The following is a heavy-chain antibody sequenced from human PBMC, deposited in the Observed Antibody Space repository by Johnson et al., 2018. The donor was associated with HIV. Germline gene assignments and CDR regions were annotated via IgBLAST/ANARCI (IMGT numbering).Heavy chain of an antibody. CDR2: IWYDGSNK. D-gene: IGHD6-13*01. CDR3: AKDFGSSSWYWFYDAFDI. J-gene: IGHJ3*02. Sequence: VQLVESGGGVVQPGRSLRLSCAASGFTFSSYGMHWVRQAPGKGLEWVAVIWYDGSNKYYADSVKGRFTISRDNSKNTLDLQMNSLRAEDTAVYYCAKDFGSSSWYWFYDAFDIWGQGTMVTVSS. CDR1: GFTFSSYG. V-gene: IGHV3-33*06.